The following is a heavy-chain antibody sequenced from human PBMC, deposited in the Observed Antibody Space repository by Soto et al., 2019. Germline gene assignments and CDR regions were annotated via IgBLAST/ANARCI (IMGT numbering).Heavy chain of an antibody. V-gene: IGHV3-23*01. CDR3: ARVISYGDPDYFDY. J-gene: IGHJ4*02. CDR1: GFTFSSYA. Sequence: GGSLRLSYAASGFTFSSYAMSWVRQAPGKGLEWASALSGSGFTTYYADSVRGRFTISRDNSRNTLYLQMNSLRAEDTAVYYCARVISYGDPDYFDYWGQGTLVTVSS. D-gene: IGHD4-17*01. CDR2: LSGSGFTT.